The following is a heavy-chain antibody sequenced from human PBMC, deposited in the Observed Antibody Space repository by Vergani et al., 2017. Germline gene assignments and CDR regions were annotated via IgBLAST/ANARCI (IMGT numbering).Heavy chain of an antibody. CDR2: LTGGGGST. Sequence: EVQLLESGGSLKQPGGSVRLSCAASGFTFSTYAMHWVRQAPGKGLEWVSALTGGGGSTYYADSFKGRFIISRDNFRDTLYLQMNSLGPEDTATYYCVKDAGSYENFFDSWGQGTLVTVSS. CDR1: GFTFSTYA. V-gene: IGHV3-23*01. D-gene: IGHD1-26*01. CDR3: VKDAGSYENFFDS. J-gene: IGHJ4*02.